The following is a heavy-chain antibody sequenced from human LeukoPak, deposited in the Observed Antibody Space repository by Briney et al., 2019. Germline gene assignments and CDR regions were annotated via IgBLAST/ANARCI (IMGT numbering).Heavy chain of an antibody. Sequence: GGSLRLSCAASGFTFSSYSMNWVRQAPGKGLEWVSYISSSSSTIYYADSVKGRFTISRDNAKNSLYLQMNSLRAEDTAVYYCARVKGSYCSDYWGQGTLVTVSS. V-gene: IGHV3-48*04. D-gene: IGHD1-26*01. CDR1: GFTFSSYS. CDR3: ARVKGSYCSDY. CDR2: ISSSSSTI. J-gene: IGHJ4*02.